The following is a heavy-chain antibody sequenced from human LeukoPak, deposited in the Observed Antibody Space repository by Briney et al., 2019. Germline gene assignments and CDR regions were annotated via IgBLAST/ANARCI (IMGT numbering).Heavy chain of an antibody. CDR3: VRLGAVLQSPWRWGPKSGSAKEYYFDK. D-gene: IGHD3-16*01. J-gene: IGHJ4*02. CDR1: GFAFSSFS. CDR2: ISSDNYI. Sequence: GGSLRLSCAASGFAFSSFSMAWVCQAPGKGLEWVSSISSDNYISYADSLEGRFTISRDNAEKSLSLQMHSLRAEDTAMYYCVRLGAVLQSPWRWGPKSGSAKEYYFDKWGQGALVTVST. V-gene: IGHV3-21*01.